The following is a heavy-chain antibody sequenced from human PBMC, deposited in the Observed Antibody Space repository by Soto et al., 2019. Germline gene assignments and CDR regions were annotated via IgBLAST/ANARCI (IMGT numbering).Heavy chain of an antibody. Sequence: GGSLRLSCAASGFTFSSYGMHWVRQAPGKGLEWVAVISYDGSNKYYADSVKGRFTISRDNSKNTLYLQMNSLRAEDTAVYYCAKDGFRIFGDDPEGWYGMDVWGQGTTVTVSS. V-gene: IGHV3-30*18. CDR3: AKDGFRIFGDDPEGWYGMDV. CDR1: GFTFSSYG. J-gene: IGHJ6*02. CDR2: ISYDGSNK. D-gene: IGHD3-10*02.